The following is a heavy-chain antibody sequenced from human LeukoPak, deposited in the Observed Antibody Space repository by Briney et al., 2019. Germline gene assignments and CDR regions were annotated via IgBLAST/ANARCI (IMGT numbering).Heavy chain of an antibody. V-gene: IGHV4-34*01. CDR2: INHSAST. CDR3: ARSPVRVRLHAFDI. Sequence: SETLSLTCAVYGGSFSGYYWSWIRQPPGKGLEWIGEINHSASTNYNPSLKSRDTISVDTSKNQFSLKLSSVTAADTAVYYCARSPVRVRLHAFDIWGQGTMVTVSS. CDR1: GGSFSGYY. D-gene: IGHD3-10*01. J-gene: IGHJ3*02.